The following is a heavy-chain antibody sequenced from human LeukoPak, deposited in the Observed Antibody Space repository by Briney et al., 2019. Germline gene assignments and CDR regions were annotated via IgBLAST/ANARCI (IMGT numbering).Heavy chain of an antibody. J-gene: IGHJ4*02. Sequence: PGGSLRLSCAASGFTFSTYWMTWVRQAPGKGLEWVAVISYDGSNKYYADSVKGRFTISRDNSKNTLYLQMNSLRAEDTAVYYCARYSSGLDYWGQGTLVTVSS. CDR1: GFTFSTYW. CDR2: ISYDGSNK. CDR3: ARYSSGLDY. V-gene: IGHV3-30-3*01. D-gene: IGHD6-19*01.